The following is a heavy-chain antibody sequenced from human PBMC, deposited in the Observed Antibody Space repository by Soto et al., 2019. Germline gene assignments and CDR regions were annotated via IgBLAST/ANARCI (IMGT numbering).Heavy chain of an antibody. CDR2: INPSGGST. Sequence: ASVKVSCKASGYTFTSYYMHWVRQAPGQGLEWMGIINPSGGSTSYAQKFQGRVTMTRDTSTSTVYMELSSLRSEDTAVYYCARDPERDYDSSGYLDYWGQGTLVTVSS. J-gene: IGHJ4*02. CDR3: ARDPERDYDSSGYLDY. D-gene: IGHD3-22*01. CDR1: GYTFTSYY. V-gene: IGHV1-46*01.